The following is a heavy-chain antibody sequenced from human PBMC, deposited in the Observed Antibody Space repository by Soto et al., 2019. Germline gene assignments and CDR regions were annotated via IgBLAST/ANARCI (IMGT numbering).Heavy chain of an antibody. CDR2: IIPIFGTA. CDR3: ARRATVENYYYYGMDV. V-gene: IGHV1-69*13. CDR1: GGTFSSYA. J-gene: IGHJ6*02. Sequence: SVKVSCKASGGTFSSYAISWVRQAPGQGLEWMGGIIPIFGTANYAQKFQGRVTITADESTSTAYMELSSLRYEDTAVYYCARRATVENYYYYGMDVWGQGTTVTVSS. D-gene: IGHD4-17*01.